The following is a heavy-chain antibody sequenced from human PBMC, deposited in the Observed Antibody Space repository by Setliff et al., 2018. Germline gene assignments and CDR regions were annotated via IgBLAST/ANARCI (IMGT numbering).Heavy chain of an antibody. V-gene: IGHV4-59*01. CDR2: IYYSGNT. Sequence: PSETLSLTCTVSGGSIRNYYWSWIRQPPGKGLEWIGYIYYSGNTNYNPSLKSRVTISVDTSKNQFSLKLRSVTAADTAVYYCARAAKYDSSGYYGFWFDPWGQGTLVTVSS. D-gene: IGHD3-22*01. CDR3: ARAAKYDSSGYYGFWFDP. CDR1: GGSIRNYY. J-gene: IGHJ5*02.